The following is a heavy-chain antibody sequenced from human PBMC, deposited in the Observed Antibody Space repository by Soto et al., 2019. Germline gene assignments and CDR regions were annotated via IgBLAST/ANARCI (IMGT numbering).Heavy chain of an antibody. D-gene: IGHD3-22*01. V-gene: IGHV4-30-4*01. Sequence: PSETLSLTCTVSGGSISSGDYYWSWIRQPPGKGLEWIGYIYYSGSTYYNPSLKSRVTISVDTSKNQFSLKLSSVTAAETAVYYCARGPYDSSGYYLDYWGEGTLVTVSS. J-gene: IGHJ4*02. CDR2: IYYSGST. CDR1: GGSISSGDYY. CDR3: ARGPYDSSGYYLDY.